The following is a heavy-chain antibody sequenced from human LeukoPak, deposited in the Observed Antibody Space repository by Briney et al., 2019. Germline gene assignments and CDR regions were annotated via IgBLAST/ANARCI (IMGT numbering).Heavy chain of an antibody. CDR2: INHSGST. CDR3: ARGNSSGWYDY. V-gene: IGHV4-34*01. CDR1: GGSFSGYY. Sequence: SETLSLTCAVYGGSFSGYYWSWIRQPPGKGLEWIGEINHSGSTNYNPSLKSRVTISVDTSKNQFSLKLSSVTAADTAVCYCARGNSSGWYDYWGQGTLVTVSS. J-gene: IGHJ4*02. D-gene: IGHD6-19*01.